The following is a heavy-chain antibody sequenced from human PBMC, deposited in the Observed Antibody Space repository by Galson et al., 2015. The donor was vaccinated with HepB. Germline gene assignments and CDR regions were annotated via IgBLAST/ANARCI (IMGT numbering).Heavy chain of an antibody. CDR3: ARDLVLWSGYFVD. CDR1: GFTFSSAP. V-gene: IGHV3-23*01. D-gene: IGHD3-3*01. CDR2: ISDSGANT. Sequence: SLRLSCAASGFTFSSAPMSWVRQAPGKGLEWVSSISDSGANTYYADSVKGRFTISRDNSGNSLYLQMNSLRPEDTALYYCARDLVLWSGYFVDWGQGTLVTASS. J-gene: IGHJ4*02.